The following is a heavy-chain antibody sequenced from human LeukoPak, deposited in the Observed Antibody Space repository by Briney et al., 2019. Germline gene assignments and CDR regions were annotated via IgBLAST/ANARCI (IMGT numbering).Heavy chain of an antibody. V-gene: IGHV3-21*01. J-gene: IGHJ4*02. CDR2: ISSSSSYI. D-gene: IGHD6-13*01. CDR3: AKDSYSKGDF. Sequence: GGPLKLPFAAPGSTFRSNSMNGVRQPPGKGRKGVSSISSSSSYIYYADSVKGRFTISRDNAKNSLYLQMNSLRAEDTAVYYCAKDSYSKGDFWGQGVLVTVSS. CDR1: GSTFRSNS.